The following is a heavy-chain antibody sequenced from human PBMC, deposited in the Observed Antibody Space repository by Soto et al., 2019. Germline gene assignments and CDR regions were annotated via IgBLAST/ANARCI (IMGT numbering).Heavy chain of an antibody. Sequence: CGSLRLSYAASGCTFSSYAMSWVRQAPGKGLEWVSAISGSGGSTYYADSVKGRFTISRDNSKNTLYLQMNSLRAEDTAVYYCAKDILEVVVIISPGDAFDIWGQGTMVTVSS. D-gene: IGHD3-22*01. V-gene: IGHV3-23*01. CDR2: ISGSGGST. J-gene: IGHJ3*02. CDR3: AKDILEVVVIISPGDAFDI. CDR1: GCTFSSYA.